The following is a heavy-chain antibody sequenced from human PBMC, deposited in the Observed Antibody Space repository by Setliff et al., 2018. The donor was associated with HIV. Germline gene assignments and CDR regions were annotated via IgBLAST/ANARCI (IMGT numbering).Heavy chain of an antibody. V-gene: IGHV1-18*01. CDR2: ISTYNGNT. Sequence: GASVKVSCKASGYMFTSYGIGWVRQAPGQGLEWMAWISTYNGNTNYAPQFRGRVSVTTDTATSTVHMELRSLRPDDTAMYYCARDMDYSNPDYWGQGTLVTVSS. CDR3: ARDMDYSNPDY. D-gene: IGHD4-4*01. CDR1: GYMFTSYG. J-gene: IGHJ4*02.